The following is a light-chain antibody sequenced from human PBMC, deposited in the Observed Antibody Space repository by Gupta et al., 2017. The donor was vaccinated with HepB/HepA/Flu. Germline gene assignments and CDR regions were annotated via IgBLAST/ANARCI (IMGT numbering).Light chain of an antibody. CDR3: QQYGNSPLT. CDR1: QSVSSNY. CDR2: GAS. V-gene: IGKV3-20*01. J-gene: IGKJ4*01. Sequence: EGVLTQSPGTLSLSPGERATLSCRASQSVSSNYLAWYQQKPGQAPRLLIYGASSRATGIPDRFSGSGSGTDFTLTISRLEPEDFAVYYCQQYGNSPLTFGGGTKVEIK.